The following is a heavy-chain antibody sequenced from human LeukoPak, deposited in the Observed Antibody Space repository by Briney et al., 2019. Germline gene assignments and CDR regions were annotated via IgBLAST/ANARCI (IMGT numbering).Heavy chain of an antibody. CDR3: ARTQLERRAKGWFDP. Sequence: SETLSLTCTVSGGSISSYYWSWIRQPPGKGLEWIGYIYTSGSTNYNPSLKSRVTISVDTSKNQFSLKLSSVTAADTAVYYCARTQLERRAKGWFDPWGQGTLVTVSS. J-gene: IGHJ5*02. V-gene: IGHV4-4*09. CDR1: GGSISSYY. CDR2: IYTSGST. D-gene: IGHD1-1*01.